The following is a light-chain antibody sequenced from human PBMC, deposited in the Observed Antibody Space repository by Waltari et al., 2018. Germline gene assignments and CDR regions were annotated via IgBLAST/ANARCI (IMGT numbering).Light chain of an antibody. CDR2: EAT. V-gene: IGLV2-23*01. CDR1: GSGVGSYDL. J-gene: IGLJ1*01. CDR3: SSYSSSTTLGNV. Sequence: QSALTQAASVSGSPGQSITISCSGTGSGVGSYDLVAWYQQHPGKAPKLIIYEATKRASGVSSRFSGSKSGNTASLTISGLQAEDEADYFCSSYSSSTTLGNVFGTGTKVTVL.